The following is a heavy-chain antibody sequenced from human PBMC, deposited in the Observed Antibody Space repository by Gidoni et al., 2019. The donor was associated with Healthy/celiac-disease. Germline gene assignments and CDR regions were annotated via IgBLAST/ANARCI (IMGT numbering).Heavy chain of an antibody. CDR2: INPNSGGT. D-gene: IGHD6-13*01. J-gene: IGHJ4*02. V-gene: IGHV1-2*04. CDR1: GYTFTGYY. CDR3: ARDISSWPVGFDY. Sequence: QVQLVQSGAEVNKPGASVKVSCKASGYTFTGYYMHWVRQAPGQGLEWMGWINPNSGGTNYAQKFQGWVTMTRDTSISTAYMELSRLRSDDTAVYYCARDISSWPVGFDYWGQGTLVTVSS.